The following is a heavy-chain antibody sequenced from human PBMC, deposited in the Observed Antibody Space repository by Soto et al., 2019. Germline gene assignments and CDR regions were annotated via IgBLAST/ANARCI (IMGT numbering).Heavy chain of an antibody. V-gene: IGHV1-18*01. CDR3: ARAGLRYFDWLPRHYYYYGMDV. Sequence: ASVKVSCKASGYTFTTYGISWVRQAPGQGLEWMGWISSYNGNTNYAQKLQDRVTMTTDTSTNIAYMELRSLRSEDTAVYYCARAGLRYFDWLPRHYYYYGMDVWGQGTTVTVS. D-gene: IGHD3-9*01. CDR2: ISSYNGNT. J-gene: IGHJ6*02. CDR1: GYTFTTYG.